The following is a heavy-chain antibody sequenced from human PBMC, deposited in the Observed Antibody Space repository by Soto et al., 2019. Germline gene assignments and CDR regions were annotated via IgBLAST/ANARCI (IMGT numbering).Heavy chain of an antibody. CDR2: IIPIFGTA. CDR1: GGTFSSYA. Sequence: SVKVSCKASGGTFSSYAISWVRQAPGQGLEWMGGIIPIFGTANYAQKFQGRVTITADESTSTAYMELSSLRSEDTAVYYCARRGYCGNSFYYYYGMDVWGQGTTVTVSS. CDR3: ARRGYCGNSFYYYYGMDV. V-gene: IGHV1-69*13. J-gene: IGHJ6*02. D-gene: IGHD2-21*02.